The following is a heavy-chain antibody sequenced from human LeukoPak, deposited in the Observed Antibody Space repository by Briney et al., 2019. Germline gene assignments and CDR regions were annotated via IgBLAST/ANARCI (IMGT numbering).Heavy chain of an antibody. CDR2: IYTSGST. CDR3: ARDYSSSSLYYYYYMDV. V-gene: IGHV4-4*07. J-gene: IGHJ6*03. D-gene: IGHD6-6*01. Sequence: SETLSLTCTVSGGSISSYYWSWIRQPAGKGLEWIGRIYTSGSTNYNPSLKSRVTMSVDTSENQFSLKLSSVTAADTAVYYCARDYSSSSLYYYYYMDVWGKGTTVTVSS. CDR1: GGSISSYY.